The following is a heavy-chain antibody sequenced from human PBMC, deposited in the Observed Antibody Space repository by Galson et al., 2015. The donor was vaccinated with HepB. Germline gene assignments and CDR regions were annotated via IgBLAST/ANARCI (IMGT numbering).Heavy chain of an antibody. Sequence: SLRLSCAASGFTFSSYAMSWVRQAPGKGLEWVSAISGSGGRTYYADSVKGRFTISRDNSKNTLYLQMNSLRAEDTAVYYCAKDRYDSSGYYDYWGQGTLVTVSS. D-gene: IGHD3-22*01. CDR1: GFTFSSYA. CDR3: AKDRYDSSGYYDY. J-gene: IGHJ4*02. V-gene: IGHV3-23*01. CDR2: ISGSGGRT.